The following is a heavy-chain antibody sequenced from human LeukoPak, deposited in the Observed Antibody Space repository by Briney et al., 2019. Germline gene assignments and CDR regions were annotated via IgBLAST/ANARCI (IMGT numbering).Heavy chain of an antibody. V-gene: IGHV4-34*01. CDR3: ARADSSGYCLDY. Sequence: SETLSLTCAVYGGSFSGYYWSWIRQPPGKGLEWIGEINHSGSTNYNPSLKSRVTISVDTSKNQFSLKLSSVTAADTAVYYCARADSSGYCLDYWGQGTLVTVSS. J-gene: IGHJ4*02. CDR2: INHSGST. D-gene: IGHD3-22*01. CDR1: GGSFSGYY.